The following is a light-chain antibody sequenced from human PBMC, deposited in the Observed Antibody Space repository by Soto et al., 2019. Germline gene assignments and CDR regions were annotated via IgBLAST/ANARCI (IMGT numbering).Light chain of an antibody. V-gene: IGKV1D-12*01. Sequence: DIQMTQSPSSVSASVGDRVTITCRASQAISTWLAWYQQNPGKAPKLLISSASNLQSGAPSRFSGSGSGTDFTLTISSLQPEDFATYYCQQANSFPRTFGQGTKVEIK. CDR2: SAS. CDR3: QQANSFPRT. J-gene: IGKJ1*01. CDR1: QAISTW.